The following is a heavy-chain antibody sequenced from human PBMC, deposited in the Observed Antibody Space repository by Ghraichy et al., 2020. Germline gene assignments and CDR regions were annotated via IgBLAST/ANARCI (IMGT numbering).Heavy chain of an antibody. Sequence: GGSLRLSCAASGFTFSSYEMNWVRQAPGKGLEWVSYISSSGSTIYYADSVKGRFTISRDNAKNSLYLQMNSLRAEDTAVYYCAREGIYDYIWGSYRLRDLGYYYGMDVWGQGTTVTVSS. CDR3: AREGIYDYIWGSYRLRDLGYYYGMDV. V-gene: IGHV3-48*03. CDR1: GFTFSSYE. J-gene: IGHJ6*02. CDR2: ISSSGSTI. D-gene: IGHD3-16*02.